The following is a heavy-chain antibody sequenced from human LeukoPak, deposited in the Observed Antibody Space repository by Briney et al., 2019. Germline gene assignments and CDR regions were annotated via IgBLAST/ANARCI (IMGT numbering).Heavy chain of an antibody. V-gene: IGHV5-51*01. CDR1: GYSFTYYW. D-gene: IGHD1-26*01. J-gene: IGHJ4*02. CDR2: IYPGDSDI. Sequence: GESLKISCRGSGYSFTYYWLGWVRQMPGKGLEWMGIIYPGDSDIRYSPSFQGQVTISADKSISTAYLQWNSLTASDTAMYYCARNSGTDPYFDYWGQGTLVTVSS. CDR3: ARNSGTDPYFDY.